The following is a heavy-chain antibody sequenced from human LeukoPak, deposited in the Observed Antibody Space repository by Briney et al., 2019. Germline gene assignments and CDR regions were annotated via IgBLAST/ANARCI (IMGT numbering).Heavy chain of an antibody. D-gene: IGHD2-21*02. CDR3: AKLHNGGDGGGY. Sequence: GGSLRLSCPASGFTFSSIWMSWVRQAPGKGPEWVASIKQDGSEKYYVGSVEGRFTTSRDNSKNTLYLQMNSLGVEDTAVYYCAKLHNGGDGGGYWGQGTLVTVSS. J-gene: IGHJ4*02. CDR1: GFTFSSIW. CDR2: IKQDGSEK. V-gene: IGHV3-7*01.